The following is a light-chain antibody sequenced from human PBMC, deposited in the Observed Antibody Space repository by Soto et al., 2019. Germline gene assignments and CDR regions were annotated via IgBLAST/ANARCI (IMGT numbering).Light chain of an antibody. CDR1: QTVSSSY. CDR2: TAS. J-gene: IGKJ5*01. CDR3: QQYRSSPIT. Sequence: EIVLTQSPGTLSVSPGERATLSCRASQTVSSSYLAWYQQEPGQAPRLLIYTASSRATGIPDRFSGSGSGTDFSLTISRLEPEDFAVYYCQQYRSSPITFGQGTRLEIK. V-gene: IGKV3-20*01.